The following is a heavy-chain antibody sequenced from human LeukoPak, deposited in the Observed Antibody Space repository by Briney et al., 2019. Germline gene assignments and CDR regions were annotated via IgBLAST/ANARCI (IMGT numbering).Heavy chain of an antibody. V-gene: IGHV4-39*01. J-gene: IGHJ5*01. CDR1: AGSISRSSYL. D-gene: IGHD5-12*01. CDR3: ARRKSGGYSGYIDS. Sequence: SQTLSLTCTVSAGSISRSSYLWGWVRQPPVKGLEWFGRFYYSGSTYYSPSLKSRVTISADTSKNQFSLILSSVTAADTAVYYCARRKSGGYSGYIDSWGQGTPVTVSS. CDR2: FYYSGST.